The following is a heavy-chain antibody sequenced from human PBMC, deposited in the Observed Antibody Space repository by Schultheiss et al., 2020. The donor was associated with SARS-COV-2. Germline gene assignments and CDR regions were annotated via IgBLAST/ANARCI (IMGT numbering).Heavy chain of an antibody. CDR3: ARDSGDSTLSYFYNMDV. CDR1: GFTFNSYS. CDR2: ITGSSRYM. V-gene: IGHV3-21*01. D-gene: IGHD2-2*01. Sequence: GGSLRLSCAASGFTFNSYSMNWVRQAPGKGLEWVSSITGSSRYMYYADSVKGRFIISRDNAKNSVYLQMNSLRAEDTAVYYCARDSGDSTLSYFYNMDVWGQGATVTVSS. J-gene: IGHJ6*03.